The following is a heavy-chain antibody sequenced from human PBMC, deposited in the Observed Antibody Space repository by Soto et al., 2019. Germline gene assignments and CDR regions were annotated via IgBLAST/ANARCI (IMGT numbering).Heavy chain of an antibody. CDR3: ARDPTRGYSYPPVHFFDY. J-gene: IGHJ4*02. V-gene: IGHV3-21*01. Sequence: GGSLRLSCAASGFTFSSYSMNWFRQAPGKGLEGVSSISISSSYIYYADSGKGRFTISRDNAKNSLYLQMNSLRAEDTAVYYCARDPTRGYSYPPVHFFDYWGQGTLVTVSS. D-gene: IGHD5-18*01. CDR1: GFTFSSYS. CDR2: ISISSSYI.